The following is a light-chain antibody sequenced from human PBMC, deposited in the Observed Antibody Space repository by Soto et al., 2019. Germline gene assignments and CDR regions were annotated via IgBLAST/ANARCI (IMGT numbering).Light chain of an antibody. Sequence: QAVLTQPPSVSAAPGQKVTISCSGRSSKIGNNYVSWYQQLPGTAPKLLIYDNNKRPSGIPDRFSGSKSGTSATLGITGLQTGDEADYYCGTWDSSLSALFGGGTKLTVL. V-gene: IGLV1-51*01. CDR1: SSKIGNNY. J-gene: IGLJ2*01. CDR3: GTWDSSLSAL. CDR2: DNN.